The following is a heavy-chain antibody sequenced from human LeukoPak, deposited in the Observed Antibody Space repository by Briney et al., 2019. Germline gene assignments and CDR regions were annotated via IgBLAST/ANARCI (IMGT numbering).Heavy chain of an antibody. CDR2: IYNSGST. CDR1: GASISSGDYY. D-gene: IGHD2-2*01. Sequence: ASETLSLTCTVSGASISSGDYYWSWLRQPPGKGLEWIGYIYNSGSTFYNPSLKSRLTISVDTSKKQFSLKLSSVAAADTAVYYCARAKGPGAHYNWLDPWGQGTLVTVSS. V-gene: IGHV4-30-4*01. J-gene: IGHJ5*02. CDR3: ARAKGPGAHYNWLDP.